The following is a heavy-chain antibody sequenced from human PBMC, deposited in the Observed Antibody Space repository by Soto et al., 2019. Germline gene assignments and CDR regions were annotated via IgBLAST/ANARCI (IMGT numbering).Heavy chain of an antibody. CDR2: ISGSGGST. CDR1: GFPFSSYA. CDR3: AKRRWTREERFDY. Sequence: SLRLSCAASGFPFSSYAMNWVRQAPGKGLEWLSTISGSGGSTYYADSVKGRFTISRDNPKNTLYLQMSSLRAEDTAVYYCAKRRWTREERFDYWGQGTLVTVSS. D-gene: IGHD4-17*01. J-gene: IGHJ4*02. V-gene: IGHV3-23*01.